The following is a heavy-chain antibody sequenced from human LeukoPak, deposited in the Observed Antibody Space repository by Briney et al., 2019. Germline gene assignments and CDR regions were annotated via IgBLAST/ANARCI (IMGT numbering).Heavy chain of an antibody. D-gene: IGHD5-18*01. J-gene: IGHJ1*01. Sequence: SETLSLTCAVYGGSFSGYYWSWIRQPPGKGLEWIGEINHSGSTNYDPSLKSRVTISVDTSKNQLVLTLSSVTAADTAVYYGASTNGYEGRYFQHWGQGTLVTVSS. CDR2: INHSGST. CDR1: GGSFSGYY. CDR3: ASTNGYEGRYFQH. V-gene: IGHV4-34*01.